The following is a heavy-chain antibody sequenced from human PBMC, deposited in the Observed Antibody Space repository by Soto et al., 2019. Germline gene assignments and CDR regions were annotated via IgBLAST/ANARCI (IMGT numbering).Heavy chain of an antibody. CDR2: MNPNSGNT. CDR1: GYTFTSYD. J-gene: IGHJ5*02. D-gene: IGHD3-3*01. V-gene: IGHV1-8*01. Sequence: QVQLVQSGAEVKKPGASVKVSFKASGYTFTSYDTNWVRQATGQGLEWMGWMNPNSGNTGYAQKFQGRVTMTRNTSISTAYMELSSLRSEDTAVYYCARGITIFGVVDPGGQGTLVTVSS. CDR3: ARGITIFGVVDP.